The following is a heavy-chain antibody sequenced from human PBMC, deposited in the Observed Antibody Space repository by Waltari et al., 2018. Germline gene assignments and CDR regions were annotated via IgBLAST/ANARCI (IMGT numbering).Heavy chain of an antibody. CDR1: GFTLSSYG. CDR2: MSGSDTTI. Sequence: EVPLVESGGGLGQPGGSLRLPCAASGFTLSSYGMNWVRQAPGKGLEWISYMSGSDTTIYYADSVKGRFTISRDDAENSLYLQMNSLRAEDTALYYCARRFDSWGQGTRVTVSS. CDR3: ARRFDS. V-gene: IGHV3-48*03. J-gene: IGHJ4*02.